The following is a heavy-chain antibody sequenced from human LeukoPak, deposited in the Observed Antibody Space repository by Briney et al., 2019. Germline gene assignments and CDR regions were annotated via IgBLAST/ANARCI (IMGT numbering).Heavy chain of an antibody. CDR1: GGSISSSHW. J-gene: IGHJ6*02. CDR2: IYHSGST. D-gene: IGHD2-2*03. CDR3: ARDGGLGHCSSTSCPGDGMDA. V-gene: IGHV4-4*02. Sequence: PSETLSLTCAVSGGSISSSHWWSWVRQPPGKGLEWIGEIYHSGSTNYNPSLKSRVTISVDKSKNQFSLKLSSVTAADTAVYHCARDGGLGHCSSTSCPGDGMDAWGQGTTVTVSS.